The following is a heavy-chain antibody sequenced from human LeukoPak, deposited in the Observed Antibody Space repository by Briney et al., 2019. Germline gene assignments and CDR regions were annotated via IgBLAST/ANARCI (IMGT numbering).Heavy chain of an antibody. CDR2: IWPGDSDT. CDR3: ARRWVVGGSLYYFDY. Sequence: GESLNISCKGSGYSFISYWIGWVRQMPGKGLEWMGIIWPGDSDTGYSPSFQGQVTISADKSISTAYLQWSSLKASDTAMYYCARRWVVGGSLYYFDYWGQGTLVTVSS. CDR1: GYSFISYW. D-gene: IGHD1-26*01. V-gene: IGHV5-51*01. J-gene: IGHJ4*02.